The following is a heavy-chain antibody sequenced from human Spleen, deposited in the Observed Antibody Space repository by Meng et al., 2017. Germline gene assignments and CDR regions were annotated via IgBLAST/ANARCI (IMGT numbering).Heavy chain of an antibody. CDR1: GFTFSRYG. Sequence: GESLKISCAASGFTFSRYGIHWVRQAPGKGLEWVSVIDTGGSTYYADSVKGRFTISRDNSKNTLFLQMNSLRAEDTAVYYCARDLREYFYDSSGYYDYWGQGTLVTVSS. CDR2: IDTGGST. CDR3: ARDLREYFYDSSGYYDY. D-gene: IGHD3-22*01. J-gene: IGHJ4*02. V-gene: IGHV3-NL1*01.